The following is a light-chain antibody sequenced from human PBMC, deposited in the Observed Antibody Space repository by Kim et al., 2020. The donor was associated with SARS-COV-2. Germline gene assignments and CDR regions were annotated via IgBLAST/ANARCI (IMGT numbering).Light chain of an antibody. V-gene: IGLV1-40*01. CDR2: GNS. J-gene: IGLJ2*01. CDR1: STKSGAGYD. Sequence: RVTIHCKGSSTKSGAGYDVHWYQQLPGTAPKLLIYGNSNRPSGVPDRFSGSKSGTSASLAITGLQAEDEADYYCQSYDSSLSGSVFGGGTQLTVL. CDR3: QSYDSSLSGSV.